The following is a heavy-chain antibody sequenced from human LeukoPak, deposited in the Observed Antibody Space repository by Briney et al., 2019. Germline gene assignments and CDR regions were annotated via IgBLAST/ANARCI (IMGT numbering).Heavy chain of an antibody. CDR2: ISYDGSNK. V-gene: IGHV3-30-3*01. J-gene: IGHJ4*02. CDR3: ARDMGPRPDDY. CDR1: GFTFSSYA. Sequence: PGGSLRLSCAASGFTFSSYAMHWVRQAPGKGLEWVAVISYDGSNKYYADSVKGRFTISRDNAKNSLYLQMNSLRAEDTAVYYCARDMGPRPDDYWGQGTLVTVSS. D-gene: IGHD3-10*01.